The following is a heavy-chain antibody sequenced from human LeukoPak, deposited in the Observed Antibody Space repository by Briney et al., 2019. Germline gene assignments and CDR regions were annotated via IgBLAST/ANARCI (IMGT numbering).Heavy chain of an antibody. V-gene: IGHV3-30*02. J-gene: IGHJ4*02. Sequence: GGSLRLSCAASGFTFSSYSMHWVRQAPGKGLEWVAFIRYDGSNKYYADSVKGRFTISRDNSKNTLYLQMNSLRAEDTAVYYCAREHSSSWDQFDYWGQGTLVTVSS. CDR2: IRYDGSNK. CDR3: AREHSSSWDQFDY. D-gene: IGHD6-13*01. CDR1: GFTFSSYS.